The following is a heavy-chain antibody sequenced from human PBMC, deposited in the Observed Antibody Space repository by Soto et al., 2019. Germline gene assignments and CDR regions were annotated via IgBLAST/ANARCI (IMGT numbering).Heavy chain of an antibody. CDR1: GGSISSHY. CDR3: AVGINWFDP. Sequence: SQTLPLTCTVSGGSISSHYWSWIRQPPGKGLEWIGYIYYSGSTNYNPSLKSRVTISVDTSKNQFSLKLSSVTAADTAIYYCAVGINWFDPWGQGTLVTVSS. J-gene: IGHJ5*02. V-gene: IGHV4-59*11. CDR2: IYYSGST. D-gene: IGHD2-15*01.